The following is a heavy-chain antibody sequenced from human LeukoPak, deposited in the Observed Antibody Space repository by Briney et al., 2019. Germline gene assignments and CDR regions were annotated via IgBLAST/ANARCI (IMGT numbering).Heavy chain of an antibody. CDR2: IYAGGTI. Sequence: GGSLRLSCAASGFTVSSNYMSWVRQAPGKGLERVSVIYAGGTIYYADSVKGRFTISRDNAKNSLYLQMNSLRAEDTAVYYCAELGITMIGGVWGKGTTVTISS. CDR3: AELGITMIGGV. J-gene: IGHJ6*04. D-gene: IGHD3-10*02. CDR1: GFTVSSNY. V-gene: IGHV3-53*01.